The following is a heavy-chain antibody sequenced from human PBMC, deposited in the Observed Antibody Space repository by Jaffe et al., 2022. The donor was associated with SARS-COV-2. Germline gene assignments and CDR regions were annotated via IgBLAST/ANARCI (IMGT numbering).Heavy chain of an antibody. D-gene: IGHD3-10*01. CDR2: INHSGST. J-gene: IGHJ4*02. CDR3: ARYYGSGSFTLDY. Sequence: QVQLQQWGAGLLKPSETLSLTCAVYGGSFSGYYWSWIRQPPGKGLEWIGEINHSGSTNYNPSLKSRVTISVDTSKNQFSLKLSSVTAADTAVYYCARYYGSGSFTLDYWGQGTLVTVSS. CDR1: GGSFSGYY. V-gene: IGHV4-34*01.